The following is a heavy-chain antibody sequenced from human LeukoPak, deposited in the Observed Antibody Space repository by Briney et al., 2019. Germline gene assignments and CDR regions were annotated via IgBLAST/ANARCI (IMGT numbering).Heavy chain of an antibody. CDR3: ARDSIGNYGTGYYYYGMDV. CDR2: IYSGGST. D-gene: IGHD3-10*01. J-gene: IGHJ6*02. CDR1: GFTVSSNY. V-gene: IGHV3-53*01. Sequence: GGSLRLSCAASGFTVSSNYMSWVRQAPGKGLEWVSVIYSGGSTYYADSVKGRFTISRDNSKNTLYLQMNSLRAEDTAVYYCARDSIGNYGTGYYYYGMDVWGQGTTVTVSS.